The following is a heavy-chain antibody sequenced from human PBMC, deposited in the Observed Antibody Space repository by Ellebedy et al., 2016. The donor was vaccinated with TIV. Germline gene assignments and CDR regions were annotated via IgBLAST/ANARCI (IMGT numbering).Heavy chain of an antibody. D-gene: IGHD3-3*01. J-gene: IGHJ6*02. CDR1: GFIFSSYG. CDR3: AKPIFGVVNGMDV. CDR2: ISYNG. Sequence: GESLKISXAASGFIFSSYGMHWVRQAPDKGLEWVAMISYNGYVDSVQGRFTISRDNSKNTLYLQINSLRAEDTAVYYCAKPIFGVVNGMDVWGQGTTVTVSS. V-gene: IGHV3-30*18.